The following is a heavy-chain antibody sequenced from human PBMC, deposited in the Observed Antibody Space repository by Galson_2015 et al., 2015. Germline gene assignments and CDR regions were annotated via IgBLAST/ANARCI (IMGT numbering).Heavy chain of an antibody. D-gene: IGHD6-13*01. CDR3: AREGMAAPTSPVDY. CDR1: GGTFSTYT. J-gene: IGHJ4*02. V-gene: IGHV1-69*13. CDR2: ITPIFGTA. Sequence: SVKVSCKASGGTFSTYTFSWVRQAPGQGLEWMGGITPIFGTANYAQKLQGRVTITADESTSTAYMQLSSLRSEDTAVYYCAREGMAAPTSPVDYWGQGTLVTVSS.